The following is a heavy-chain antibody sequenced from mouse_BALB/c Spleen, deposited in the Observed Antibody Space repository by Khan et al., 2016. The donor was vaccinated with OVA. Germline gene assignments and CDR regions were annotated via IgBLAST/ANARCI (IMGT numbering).Heavy chain of an antibody. V-gene: IGHV5-6*01. CDR3: ARHLTGSFAY. D-gene: IGHD4-1*01. J-gene: IGHJ3*01. Sequence: EVKVVESGGDLMKPGGSLKLSCAASGFTFSAYSMSWVRQTPDKRLEWVASINSDGYYTYYPDSVQGRFTISRNNAKNTLSLEMNSLKSEDTAIYDCARHLTGSFAYWGQGTLVTVSA. CDR1: GFTFSAYS. CDR2: INSDGYYT.